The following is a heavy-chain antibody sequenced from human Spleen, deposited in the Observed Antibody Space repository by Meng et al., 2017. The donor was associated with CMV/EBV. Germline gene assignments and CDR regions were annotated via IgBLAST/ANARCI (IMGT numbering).Heavy chain of an antibody. J-gene: IGHJ4*02. D-gene: IGHD6-19*01. V-gene: IGHV1-3*01. CDR2: INAGNGNT. Sequence: QVQLVQSGAEVKKPGASVKVSCKASGYIFSTYAIHWVRQAPGQGLEWMGWINAGNGNTKYSQKFQGRVTITRDTSASTAYMELSSLRSEDTAVYYCARTVAGYFDYWGQGTLVTVSS. CDR1: GYIFSTYA. CDR3: ARTVAGYFDY.